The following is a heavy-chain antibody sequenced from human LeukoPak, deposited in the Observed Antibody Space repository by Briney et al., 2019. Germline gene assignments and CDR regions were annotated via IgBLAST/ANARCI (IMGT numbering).Heavy chain of an antibody. D-gene: IGHD5-24*01. CDR1: GFTFSSYW. Sequence: PGGSLRLSCAASGFTFSSYWMSWVRQAPGKGLEWVANIKQDGSDKYYVDSVKGRFTISRDNGKSSIYLQMNSLRAEDTAVYYCARVHRDGYDYGFDYWGQGTLVTVSS. J-gene: IGHJ4*02. CDR3: ARVHRDGYDYGFDY. V-gene: IGHV3-7*05. CDR2: IKQDGSDK.